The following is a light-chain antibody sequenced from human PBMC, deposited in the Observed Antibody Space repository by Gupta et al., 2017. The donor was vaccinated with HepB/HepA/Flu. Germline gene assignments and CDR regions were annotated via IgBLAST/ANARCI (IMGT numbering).Light chain of an antibody. CDR1: QSLLHSNGYNY. CDR2: LGS. V-gene: IGKV2-28*01. CDR3: RQAIQTPRT. J-gene: IGKJ4*02. Sequence: SVMTPSPPSLPVTPGEPASISCRSSQSLLHSNGYNYLDWYLQNPGQSPQLLIYLGSTPASGVPDRISGSGSGTDFTLIISMVDADDVVVYCCRQAIQTPRTFGEGTKVEIK.